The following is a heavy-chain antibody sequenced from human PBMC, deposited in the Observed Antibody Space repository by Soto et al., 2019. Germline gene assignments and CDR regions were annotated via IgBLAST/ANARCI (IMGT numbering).Heavy chain of an antibody. D-gene: IGHD5-12*01. J-gene: IGHJ6*02. CDR1: GFTFSSYG. Sequence: QVQLVESGGGVVQPGRSLRLSCAASGFTFSSYGMHWVRQAPGKGLEWVAVIWYDGSNTYYADSVKGRFTISRDNSKNTLYHQMNRLSAEDTALYYCARDPDSGYDYLVYYCYGMDVWGQGTTVTASS. CDR2: IWYDGSNT. CDR3: ARDPDSGYDYLVYYCYGMDV. V-gene: IGHV3-33*01.